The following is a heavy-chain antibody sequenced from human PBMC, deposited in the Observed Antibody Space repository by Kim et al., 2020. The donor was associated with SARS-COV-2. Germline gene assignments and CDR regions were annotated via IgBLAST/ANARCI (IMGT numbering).Heavy chain of an antibody. CDR1: GGSFSGYY. CDR2: INHSGST. D-gene: IGHD3-3*01. CDR3: ARNGPTIFGVVIKFPHFDP. V-gene: IGHV4-34*01. Sequence: SETLSLTCAVYGGSFSGYYWSWIRQPPGKGLEWIGEINHSGSTNYNPSLKSRVTISVDTSKNQFSLKLSSVTAADTAVYYCARNGPTIFGVVIKFPHFDPWGQGTLVTVSS. J-gene: IGHJ5*02.